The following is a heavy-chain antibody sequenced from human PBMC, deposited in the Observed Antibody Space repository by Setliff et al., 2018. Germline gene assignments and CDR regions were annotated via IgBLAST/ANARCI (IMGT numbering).Heavy chain of an antibody. J-gene: IGHJ4*02. CDR3: AKDISGPIDY. D-gene: IGHD5-12*01. V-gene: IGHV3-43*01. CDR1: GFTFNNYN. CDR2: IAYDGGST. Sequence: PGESLKISCAASGFTFNNYNMHWVRQAPGKGLEWVSIIAYDGGSTSYADSVKGRFTISRDNSKNSLYLQMNSLRTEDTALYYCAKDISGPIDYWGQGTLVTVSS.